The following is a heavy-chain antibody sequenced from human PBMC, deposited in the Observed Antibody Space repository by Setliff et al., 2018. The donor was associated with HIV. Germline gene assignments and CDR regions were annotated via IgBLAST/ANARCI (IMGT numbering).Heavy chain of an antibody. D-gene: IGHD3-10*01. CDR1: GYSISRDHY. CDR2: IYHSGTT. CDR3: ARGNYYNMWADPFDY. V-gene: IGHV4-38-2*01. Sequence: SETLSLTCAVSGYSISRDHYWAWIRQPPGKGLEYIGNIYHSGTTYYNSSLKSRVRISVDTSTNQFSLNVTSVTAADTAVYYCARGNYYNMWADPFDYWGQGTLVTVSS. J-gene: IGHJ4*02.